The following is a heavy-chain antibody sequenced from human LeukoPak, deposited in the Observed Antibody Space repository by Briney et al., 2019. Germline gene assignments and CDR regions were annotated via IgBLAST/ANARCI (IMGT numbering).Heavy chain of an antibody. CDR1: GYTFTGYY. D-gene: IGHD2-2*01. CDR2: INPNSGGT. J-gene: IGHJ5*02. Sequence: ASVKVSCKASGYTFTGYYMHCVRQAPGQGLEWMGWINPNSGGTNYAQKFQGRVTMTRDTSISTAYMELSRLRSDDTAVYYCARVARRDIVVVPAAIVWFDPWGQGTLVTVSS. CDR3: ARVARRDIVVVPAAIVWFDP. V-gene: IGHV1-2*02.